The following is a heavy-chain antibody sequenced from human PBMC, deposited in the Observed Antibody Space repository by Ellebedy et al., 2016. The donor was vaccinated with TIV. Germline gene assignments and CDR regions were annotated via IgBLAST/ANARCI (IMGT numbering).Heavy chain of an antibody. CDR3: ARDQVPRNDILTGYYYYYGMDV. V-gene: IGHV1-2*02. J-gene: IGHJ6*02. CDR1: GYTFTGYY. CDR2: INPNSGGT. Sequence: ASVKVSXXASGYTFTGYYMHWVRQAPGQGLEWMGWINPNSGGTNYAQKFQGRVTMTRDTSISTAYMELSRLRSEDTAVYYCARDQVPRNDILTGYYYYYGMDVWGQGTTVTVSS. D-gene: IGHD3-9*01.